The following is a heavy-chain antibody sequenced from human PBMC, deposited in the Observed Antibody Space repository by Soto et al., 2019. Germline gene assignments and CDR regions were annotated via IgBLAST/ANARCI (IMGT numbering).Heavy chain of an antibody. V-gene: IGHV3-30-3*01. CDR2: ISSDGSSE. J-gene: IGHJ4*02. CDR3: TRRGRYYYDLDY. CDR1: GFTFSSYA. Sequence: PGGSLRLSCAASGFTFSSYAMHWVRQAPGKGLEWVALISSDGSSEYYADSVKGRFTVSRYNSKSTLYLQMNSLRAEDTALYYCTRRGRYYYDLDYWGQGTLVTVSS. D-gene: IGHD3-22*01.